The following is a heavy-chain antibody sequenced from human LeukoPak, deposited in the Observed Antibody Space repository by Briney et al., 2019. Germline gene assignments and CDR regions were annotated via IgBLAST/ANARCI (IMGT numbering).Heavy chain of an antibody. CDR3: ARTAYSDYSLGF. J-gene: IGHJ4*02. D-gene: IGHD5-12*01. Sequence: PGGSLRLSCVATGLTFTSYAMHWVRQAPGKGLVWVSRISSDGSSTSYADSVKGRFTISRDNAKNTLYLQMNSLRAEDTAVYYCARTAYSDYSLGFWGQGTLVTVSS. CDR1: GLTFTSYA. V-gene: IGHV3-74*01. CDR2: ISSDGSST.